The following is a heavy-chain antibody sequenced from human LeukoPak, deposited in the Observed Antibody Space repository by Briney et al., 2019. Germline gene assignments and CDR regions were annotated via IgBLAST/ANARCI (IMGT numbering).Heavy chain of an antibody. J-gene: IGHJ4*02. CDR2: IYYSGST. V-gene: IGHV4-39*01. Sequence: SETLSLTCTVSGGSISSSSYYWGWIRQPPGKGLEWIGSIYYSGSTYYNPSLKSRVTISVDTSKNQFSLKLSSVTAADTAVYYCARHLTSGRDGSYDYWGQGTLVTVSS. CDR1: GGSISSSSYY. D-gene: IGHD2-15*01. CDR3: ARHLTSGRDGSYDY.